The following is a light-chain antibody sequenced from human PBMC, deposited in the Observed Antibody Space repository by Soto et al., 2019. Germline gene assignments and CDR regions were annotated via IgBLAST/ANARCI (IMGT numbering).Light chain of an antibody. CDR1: SSDIGGYNY. CDR2: AVT. CDR3: SSYTSSSTL. V-gene: IGLV2-14*01. Sequence: QSALTQPASVSGSPGQTITLSCTGTSSDIGGYNYVSWYQQYPGRSPKLMIYAVTDRPSGVSSRFSGSKSGNTASLTISGLQAEDEADYYCSSYTSSSTLFGTGTKVTVL. J-gene: IGLJ1*01.